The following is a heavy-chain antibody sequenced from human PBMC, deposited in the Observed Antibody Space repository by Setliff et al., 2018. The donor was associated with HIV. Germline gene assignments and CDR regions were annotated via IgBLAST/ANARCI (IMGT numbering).Heavy chain of an antibody. V-gene: IGHV4-61*02. CDR2: IYTSGST. D-gene: IGHD2-2*01. J-gene: IGHJ6*02. CDR3: ARVVGLGGCSSTSCHYYYYYGMDV. CDR1: GGSISSGSYY. Sequence: PSETLSLTCTVSGGSISSGSYYWSWIRQPAGKGLEWIGRIYTSGSTNYNPSLKSRVTISVDTSKNQFSLKLSSVTAADTAVYYCARVVGLGGCSSTSCHYYYYYGMDVWGQGTTVTVSS.